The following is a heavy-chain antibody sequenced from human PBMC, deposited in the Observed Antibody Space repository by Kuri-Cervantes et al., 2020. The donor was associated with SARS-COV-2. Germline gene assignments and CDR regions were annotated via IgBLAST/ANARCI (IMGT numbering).Heavy chain of an antibody. J-gene: IGHJ4*02. CDR3: ARSLIAVAGEIDY. V-gene: IGHV3-74*01. CDR1: GFTFSSYW. Sequence: GESLKISCAASGFTFSSYWMHWVRQAPGKGLVWVSRINSDGSSTSYADSVKGRFTISRDNSKNTLYLQMNSLRAEDTAVYYCARSLIAVAGEIDYWGQGTLVTVSS. D-gene: IGHD6-19*01. CDR2: INSDGSST.